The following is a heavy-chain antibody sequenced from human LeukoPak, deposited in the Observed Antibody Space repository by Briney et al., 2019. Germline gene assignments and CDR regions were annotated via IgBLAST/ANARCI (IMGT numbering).Heavy chain of an antibody. CDR3: ATGERMVRGDGVDY. CDR2: IYSGGST. V-gene: IGHV3-66*01. CDR1: GFTVRNNY. D-gene: IGHD3-10*01. J-gene: IGHJ4*02. Sequence: GGSLRLSCAAAGFTVRNNYMSWVRQAPGKGLEWVSVIYSGGSTYYADSVKGRFTISRDNSKNTLYLQMNSLRAEDTAVYFCATGERMVRGDGVDYWGQGTLVTVSS.